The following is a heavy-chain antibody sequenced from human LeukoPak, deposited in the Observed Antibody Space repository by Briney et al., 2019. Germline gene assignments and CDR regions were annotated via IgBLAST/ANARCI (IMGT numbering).Heavy chain of an antibody. CDR1: GGSISSYY. CDR3: ARIGPAADAFDI. V-gene: IGHV4-59*01. Sequence: SETLSLICTVSGGSISSYYWSWIRQPPGKGLEWIGYIYYSGSTNYNPSLKSRVTISVDTSKNQFSLKLSSVTAADTAVYYCARIGPAADAFDIWGQGTMVTVSS. CDR2: IYYSGST. D-gene: IGHD2-2*01. J-gene: IGHJ3*02.